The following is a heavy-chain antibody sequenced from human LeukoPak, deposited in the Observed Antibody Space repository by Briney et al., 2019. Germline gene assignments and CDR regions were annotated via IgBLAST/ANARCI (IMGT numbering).Heavy chain of an antibody. CDR1: GFTFSSYW. Sequence: GGSLRLSCAASGFTFSSYWMSWVRQAPGKGLEWVANIKQDGSEKYYVDSVKGRFTISRDNAKNSLYLQMNSLRAEDTAVYYCARVVIAAAGTDAFDIWGQGTMVTVSS. J-gene: IGHJ3*02. D-gene: IGHD6-13*01. V-gene: IGHV3-7*01. CDR2: IKQDGSEK. CDR3: ARVVIAAAGTDAFDI.